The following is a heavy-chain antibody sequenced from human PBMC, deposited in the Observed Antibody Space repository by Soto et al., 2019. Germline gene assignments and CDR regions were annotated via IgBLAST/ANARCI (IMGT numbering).Heavy chain of an antibody. V-gene: IGHV1-2*04. J-gene: IGHJ6*02. CDR1: GYTFTGYY. D-gene: IGHD3-9*01. CDR3: ARAGSDILTGSYSSRGNGMDV. Sequence: QVQLVQSGAEVKKPGASVKVSCKASGYTFTGYYMHWVRQAPGQGLEWMGWINPNSGGTNYAQKFQGWVTMTRDTSISTAYMELSRLRSDDTAVYYCARAGSDILTGSYSSRGNGMDVWGQGTTVTVSS. CDR2: INPNSGGT.